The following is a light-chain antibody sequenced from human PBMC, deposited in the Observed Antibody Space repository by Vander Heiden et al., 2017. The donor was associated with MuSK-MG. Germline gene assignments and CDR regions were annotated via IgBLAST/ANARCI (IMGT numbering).Light chain of an antibody. J-gene: IGKJ5*01. V-gene: IGKV1-33*01. CDR3: QQDDFLPIT. CDR1: HDITNY. Sequence: QMTQSPSSLSASVGDRVSITCRASHDITNYLSWYQQKPGKAPKLLIYDASTLEPGVPSRFSGSGSGTFFTFTISNLQPEDIATYYCQQDDFLPITFGQGTQMDIE. CDR2: DAS.